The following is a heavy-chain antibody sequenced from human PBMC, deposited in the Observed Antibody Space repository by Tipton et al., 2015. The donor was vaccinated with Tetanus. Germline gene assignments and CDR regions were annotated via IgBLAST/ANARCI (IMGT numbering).Heavy chain of an antibody. D-gene: IGHD3-9*01. CDR3: ARRLVQNLFDP. CDR2: IYYTGNT. V-gene: IGHV4-31*03. J-gene: IGHJ5*02. CDR1: GASISSSRYF. Sequence: TLSLTCSVSGASISSSRYFWNWVRQFPGKGLEWIGYIYYTGNTYYNPSLKSRVTISVDTPKSQFSLRLTSVIAADTAVYYCARRLVQNLFDPWGQGTLVTVSS.